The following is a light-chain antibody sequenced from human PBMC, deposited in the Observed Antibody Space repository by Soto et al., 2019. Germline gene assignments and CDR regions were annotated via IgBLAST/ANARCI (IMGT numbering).Light chain of an antibody. CDR2: LEGSGSY. J-gene: IGLJ3*02. CDR3: ETWGSNTHTV. Sequence: QPVLTQSSSASASLGSSVKLTCTLTSGHSGYIIAWHQQQPGKAPRSLMKLEGSGSYNKGSGVPDRFSGSSSGADRYLTISPLQFEDEADYYCETWGSNTHTVFGGGTKLTVL. V-gene: IGLV4-60*02. CDR1: SGHSGYI.